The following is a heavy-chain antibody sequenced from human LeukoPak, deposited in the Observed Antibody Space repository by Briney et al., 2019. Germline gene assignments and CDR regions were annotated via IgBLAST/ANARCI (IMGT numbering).Heavy chain of an antibody. D-gene: IGHD6-19*01. CDR3: ARGPHIAVADPYNWFDP. CDR2: ISAYNGNT. J-gene: IGHJ5*02. V-gene: IGHV1-18*01. Sequence: ASVKVSCKASGYTFTSYGISWVRQAPGQGLEWMGWISAYNGNTNYAQKLQARVTMTTDTSTSTAYMELRSLRSDDTAVYYCARGPHIAVADPYNWFDPWGQGTLVTVSS. CDR1: GYTFTSYG.